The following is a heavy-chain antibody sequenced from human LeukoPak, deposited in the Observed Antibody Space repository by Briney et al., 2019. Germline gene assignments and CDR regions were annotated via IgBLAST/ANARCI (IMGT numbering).Heavy chain of an antibody. J-gene: IGHJ4*02. CDR1: GYSFTSYW. V-gene: IGHV5-10-1*01. D-gene: IGHD3-16*02. Sequence: HGESLNISCQGSGYSFTSYWISWVRQMPGKGLEWMGRIDPSDSYTNYSPSFQGHVTISADKSISTAYLQWSSLKASDTAMYYCARPLTGGYTPLDYWGQGTLVTVSS. CDR3: ARPLTGGYTPLDY. CDR2: IDPSDSYT.